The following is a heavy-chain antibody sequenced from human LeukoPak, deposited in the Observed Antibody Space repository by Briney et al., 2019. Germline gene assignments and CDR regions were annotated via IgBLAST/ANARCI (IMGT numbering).Heavy chain of an antibody. J-gene: IGHJ4*02. CDR2: IYPGDSDT. CDR3: ARHAAVSTSSTWYFDY. D-gene: IGHD6-13*01. V-gene: IGHV5-51*01. CDR1: GYSFTSYW. Sequence: GESLKISCKGSGYSFTSYWIGWVRQMPGKGLEWMGIIYPGDSDTRYSRSFQGQVTISADKSITTAYLQWSSLKASDTAMYYYARHAAVSTSSTWYFDYWGQGTLVTVSS.